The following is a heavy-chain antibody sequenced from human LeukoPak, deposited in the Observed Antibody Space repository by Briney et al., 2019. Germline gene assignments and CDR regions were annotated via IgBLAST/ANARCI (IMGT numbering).Heavy chain of an antibody. V-gene: IGHV3-30*04. Sequence: PGGSLKLSCAASGFTFSGSTMHWVRQAPGKGLDWVAVVSNDGSNKYYADSVKGRFTISRDNSKKTLYLQMNSLRVEDTAVYYCAKDRAPGYCSRTSCSPNYGMDVWGQGTTVTVSS. CDR2: VSNDGSNK. CDR1: GFTFSGST. CDR3: AKDRAPGYCSRTSCSPNYGMDV. D-gene: IGHD2-2*03. J-gene: IGHJ6*02.